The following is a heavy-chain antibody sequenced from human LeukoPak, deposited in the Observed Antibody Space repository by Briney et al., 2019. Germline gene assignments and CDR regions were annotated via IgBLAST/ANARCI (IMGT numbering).Heavy chain of an antibody. J-gene: IGHJ4*02. Sequence: ASVKVSCKASGYSFTSYGITWVRQAPGQGLEWMGWISTYDGDANYAQQLQGRVTMTTDTSTSTAYMELRSLRSDDTAVYYCARELSSSWYGLFGYWGQGTLVTVSS. CDR3: ARELSSSWYGLFGY. V-gene: IGHV1-18*01. CDR1: GYSFTSYG. CDR2: ISTYDGDA. D-gene: IGHD6-13*01.